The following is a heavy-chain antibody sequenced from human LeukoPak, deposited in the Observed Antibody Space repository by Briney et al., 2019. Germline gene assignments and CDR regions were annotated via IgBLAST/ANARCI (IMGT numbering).Heavy chain of an antibody. J-gene: IGHJ4*02. V-gene: IGHV4-59*11. CDR3: ARGSWTQDS. CDR1: GGSISSHY. CDR2: VYHSGST. D-gene: IGHD6-13*01. Sequence: SETLSLTCTVSGGSISSHYWTWIRQPPGKGLEWIGNVYHSGSTDYNPSLKSRVTISLDTSKNQFSLKLYSVTAADTAVYYCARGSWTQDSWGQGTLVTVSS.